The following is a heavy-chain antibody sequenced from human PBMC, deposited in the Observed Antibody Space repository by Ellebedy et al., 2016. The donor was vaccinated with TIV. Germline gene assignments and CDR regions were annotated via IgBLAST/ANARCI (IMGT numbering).Heavy chain of an antibody. V-gene: IGHV3-53*01. CDR1: GFTVSSNY. J-gene: IGHJ6*03. D-gene: IGHD2-21*01. CDR3: AREVGRGVISPYMDV. CDR2: IYSDLTT. Sequence: GGSLRLSXAASGFTVSSNYMSWVRQAPGKGLEWVSVIYSDLTTYYADSVKGRFTISRDNSKNMLYFQMNILRAEDTAVYYCAREVGRGVISPYMDVWGKGTTVTVSS.